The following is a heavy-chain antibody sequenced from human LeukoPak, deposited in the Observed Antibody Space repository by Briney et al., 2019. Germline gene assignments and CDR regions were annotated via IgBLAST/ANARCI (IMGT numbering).Heavy chain of an antibody. CDR1: GGTFSSYA. Sequence: SVKVSCKAPGGTFSSYAISWVRQAPGQGLEWMGRIIPIFGTANYAQKFQGRVTITADESTSTAYMELSSLRSEDTAVYYCARLWFGELLISGAFDIWGQGTMVTVSS. J-gene: IGHJ3*02. D-gene: IGHD3-10*01. V-gene: IGHV1-69*13. CDR2: IIPIFGTA. CDR3: ARLWFGELLISGAFDI.